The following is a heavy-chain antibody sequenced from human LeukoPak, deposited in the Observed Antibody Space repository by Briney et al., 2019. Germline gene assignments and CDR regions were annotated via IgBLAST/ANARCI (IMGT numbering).Heavy chain of an antibody. CDR2: IRSKANNYAT. CDR3: TRHSMVTGFDY. J-gene: IGHJ4*02. Sequence: GGSLRLSCAASGFTFSGSAMHCVRQASGKGLEWVGRIRSKANNYATAYAASVKGRFTISRDDSKNTAYLQMNSLKTEDTAVYYCTRHSMVTGFDYWGQGTLVTVSS. V-gene: IGHV3-73*01. CDR1: GFTFSGSA. D-gene: IGHD5-18*01.